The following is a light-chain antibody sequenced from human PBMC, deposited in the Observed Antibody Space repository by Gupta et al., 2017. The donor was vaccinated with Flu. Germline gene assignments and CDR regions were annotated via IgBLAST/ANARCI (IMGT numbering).Light chain of an antibody. CDR2: DAA. J-gene: IGKJ2*01. V-gene: IGKV3-11*01. CDR1: QSVSNQ. CDR3: QQTSGFPMYT. Sequence: EIVLTQSPVTLSLSPGDSAILSCRASQSVSNQLAWYQQRPGQPPRLLMYDAASRDAGIPARFSGRGSGTDVTLTITTREQEDFAGYYCQQTSGFPMYTFGQGTKLEIK.